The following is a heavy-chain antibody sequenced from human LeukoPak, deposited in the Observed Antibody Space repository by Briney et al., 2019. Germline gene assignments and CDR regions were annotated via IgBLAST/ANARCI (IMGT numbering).Heavy chain of an antibody. V-gene: IGHV4-34*01. J-gene: IGHJ4*02. CDR1: GGSFSGYY. CDR3: ARETYYYDSSGYYPEN. CDR2: INHSGST. Sequence: SETLSLTCAVYGGSFSGYYWSWIRQPPGKGLEWIGEINHSGSTNYNPSLKSRVTISVDTSKNQFSLKLSSVTAADTAVYYCARETYYYDSSGYYPENWGQGTLVTVSS. D-gene: IGHD3-22*01.